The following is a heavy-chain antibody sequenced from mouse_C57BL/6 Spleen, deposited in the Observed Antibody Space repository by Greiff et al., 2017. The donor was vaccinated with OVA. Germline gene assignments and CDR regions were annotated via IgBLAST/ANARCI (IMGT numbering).Heavy chain of an antibody. CDR1: GFPITSGYY. CDR2: ITHSGET. J-gene: IGHJ3*01. V-gene: IGHV12-3*01. CDR3: AGDTAQAGAY. Sequence: VQVVESGPGLVKPSQLLFLTCSITGFPITSGYYWIWIRQSPGKPLEWMGYITHSGETFYNPSLQSPISITRETSKNQFFLQLNSVTTEDTAMYYCAGDTAQAGAYWGQGTLVTVSA. D-gene: IGHD3-2*02.